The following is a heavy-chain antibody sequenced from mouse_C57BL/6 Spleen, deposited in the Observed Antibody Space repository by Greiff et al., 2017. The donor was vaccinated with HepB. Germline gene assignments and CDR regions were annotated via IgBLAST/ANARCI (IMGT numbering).Heavy chain of an antibody. D-gene: IGHD3-3*01. CDR1: GFTFSSYG. V-gene: IGHV5-6*01. J-gene: IGHJ3*01. CDR2: ISSGGSYT. CDR3: AQKGGAWFAY. Sequence: EVNVVESGGDLVKPGGSLKLSCAASGFTFSSYGMSWVRQTPDKRLEWVATISSGGSYTYYPDSVKGRFTISRDNAKNTLYLQMSSLKSEDTAMYYCAQKGGAWFAYWGQGTLVTVSA.